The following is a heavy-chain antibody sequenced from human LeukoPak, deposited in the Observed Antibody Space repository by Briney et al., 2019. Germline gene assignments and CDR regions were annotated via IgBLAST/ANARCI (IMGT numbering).Heavy chain of an antibody. J-gene: IGHJ6*04. CDR1: GFTFSSYA. CDR2: ISGSGRST. D-gene: IGHD3-10*02. V-gene: IGHV3-23*01. Sequence: GGSLRLSCAASGFTFSSYAMSWVRQAPGKGLEWVSSISGSGRSTYYADSVKGRFTISRDNSKNSLYLQMNSLRAEDTAVYYCAEIGIAMIGGVWGKGTTVTISS. CDR3: AEIGIAMIGGV.